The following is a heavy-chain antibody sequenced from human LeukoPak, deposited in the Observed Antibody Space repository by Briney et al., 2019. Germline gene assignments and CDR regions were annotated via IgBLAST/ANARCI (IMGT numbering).Heavy chain of an antibody. CDR3: ARAGANYYDSSGYYSYFDY. CDR1: GGSISSSSYY. CDR2: IYYSGST. D-gene: IGHD3-22*01. V-gene: IGHV4-39*07. J-gene: IGHJ4*02. Sequence: PSETLSLTCTVSGGSISSSSYYWGWIRQPPGKGLEWIGSIYYSGSTYYNPSLKSRITISVDTSKNQFSLKLSSVTAADTAVYYCARAGANYYDSSGYYSYFDYWGQGTLVTVSS.